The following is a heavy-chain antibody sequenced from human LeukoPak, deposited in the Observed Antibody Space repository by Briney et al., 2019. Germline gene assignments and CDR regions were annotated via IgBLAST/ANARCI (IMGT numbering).Heavy chain of an antibody. V-gene: IGHV4-59*01. CDR2: IFYSGST. J-gene: IGHJ3*02. Sequence: SETLSLTCTVSGGSITSYYWSWIRQPPGKGLEWIGYIFYSGSTNYNPSLKSRVTISVDTSKNQFSLKLRSVTAADTALYYCARALSSGWSGHDDFDIWGQGTMVTVSS. CDR1: GGSITSYY. CDR3: ARALSSGWSGHDDFDI. D-gene: IGHD6-19*01.